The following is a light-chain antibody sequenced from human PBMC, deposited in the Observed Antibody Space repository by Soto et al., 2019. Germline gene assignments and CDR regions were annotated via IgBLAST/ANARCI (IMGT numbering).Light chain of an antibody. J-gene: IGKJ1*01. CDR1: QSISSG. V-gene: IGKV1-5*03. CDR2: KAS. Sequence: DIQMTQSPSTLSASVGDRVTITCRASQSISSGLAWYQQKPGKAPKLLIYKASTSQTGVPSRFSGSGSGTEFALTISVMKPDDFATYYCQQYNSFWTFGQGTKVEIK. CDR3: QQYNSFWT.